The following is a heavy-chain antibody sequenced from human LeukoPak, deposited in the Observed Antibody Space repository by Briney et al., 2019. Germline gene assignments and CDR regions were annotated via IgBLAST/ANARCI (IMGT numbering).Heavy chain of an antibody. CDR3: ARGPSSNWSGLDF. CDR2: ISPTGTTT. Sequence: RISPTGTTTSYADSGKGRFTVSRDKAKNTLYLQVNNLRAEDTAVYYCARGPSSNWSGLDFWGQGTLLTVSS. D-gene: IGHD6-13*01. V-gene: IGHV3-74*01. J-gene: IGHJ4*02.